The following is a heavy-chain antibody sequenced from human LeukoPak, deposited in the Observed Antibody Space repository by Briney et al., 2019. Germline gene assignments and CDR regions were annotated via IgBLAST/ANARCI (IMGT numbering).Heavy chain of an antibody. J-gene: IGHJ4*02. D-gene: IGHD1-26*01. Sequence: PGGSLRLSCAASGFTFSSYWMSWVRQAPGKGLEWVANIKQDGSEKYYVDSVKGRFTISRDNAKNSLYLQMNSLRAEDTAVYYCAREGGGSWRPAYYFDYWGQGTLVTVSS. CDR1: GFTFSSYW. CDR2: IKQDGSEK. CDR3: AREGGGSWRPAYYFDY. V-gene: IGHV3-7*01.